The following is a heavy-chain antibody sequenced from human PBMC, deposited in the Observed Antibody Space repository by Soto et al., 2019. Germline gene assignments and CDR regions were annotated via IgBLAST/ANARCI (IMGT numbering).Heavy chain of an antibody. Sequence: EVQLLESGGGLVQPGVSLRLSCVASGFTLSTFAMSWVRQAPGKGLEWVSAMSPSGGSTYYADSVKGRFTISRDSSKNTLYLQMNSLRAEDTAIYFCARDMSDFAPNYNGMDVWGQGTTVTVSS. CDR2: MSPSGGST. CDR1: GFTLSTFA. V-gene: IGHV3-23*01. J-gene: IGHJ6*02. D-gene: IGHD2-21*02. CDR3: ARDMSDFAPNYNGMDV.